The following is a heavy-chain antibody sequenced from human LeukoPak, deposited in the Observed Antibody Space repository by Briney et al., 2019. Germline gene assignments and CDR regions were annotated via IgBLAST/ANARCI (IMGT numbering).Heavy chain of an antibody. J-gene: IGHJ6*03. CDR2: IYYSGST. CDR1: GGSISSHY. Sequence: SETLSLTCTVSGGSISSHYWSWIRQPPGKGLAWIGYIYYSGSTNYNPSLKSRVTISVDTSKNQFSLKLSSVTAADTAVYYCARTGSWRYYYCMDVWGKGTTVTVSS. CDR3: ARTGSWRYYYCMDV. D-gene: IGHD6-13*01. V-gene: IGHV4-59*11.